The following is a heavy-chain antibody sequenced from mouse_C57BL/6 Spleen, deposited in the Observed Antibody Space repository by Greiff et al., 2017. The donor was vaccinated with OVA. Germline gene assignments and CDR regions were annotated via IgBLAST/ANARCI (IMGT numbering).Heavy chain of an antibody. V-gene: IGHV1-26*01. CDR3: ARCGYYSYWYFDV. J-gene: IGHJ1*03. CDR1: GYTFTDYY. Sequence: EVQLQQSGPELVKPGASVKISCKASGYTFTDYYMNWVKQSHGKSLEWIGDINPNNGGTSYNQKFKGKATLTVDKSSSTAYMELRSLTSEDSAVYYCARCGYYSYWYFDVWGTGTTVTVSS. CDR2: INPNNGGT. D-gene: IGHD2-3*01.